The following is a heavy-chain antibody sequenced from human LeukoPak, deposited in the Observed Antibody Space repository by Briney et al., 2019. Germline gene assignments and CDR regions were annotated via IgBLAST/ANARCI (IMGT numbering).Heavy chain of an antibody. CDR1: GFIFSSYG. J-gene: IGHJ4*02. Sequence: PGGSLRVSCVASGFIFSSYGMHWVRQAPGNGLEWVAVIWYDGTNKYYGDSVKGRSTISRDNSKNTLYLQINRLRVEDTAVYYCARDKIYDFWSGHNFDYWGQGTLVTVSS. CDR2: IWYDGTNK. D-gene: IGHD3-3*01. V-gene: IGHV3-33*01. CDR3: ARDKIYDFWSGHNFDY.